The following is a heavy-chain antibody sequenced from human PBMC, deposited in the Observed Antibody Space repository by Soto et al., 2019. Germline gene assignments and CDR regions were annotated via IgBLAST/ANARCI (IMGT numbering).Heavy chain of an antibody. Sequence: QVLLHESGPGLVKPSGTLSLTCTVSGVSISRGDWWSWVRQVPGKELQWIGEIHHSAGTSSHPSLRSRVSLSVDTSKNQFSLNLKSVTAADTGVYYCARLVYDTRLNYLYLDSWGQGLLVTLSS. D-gene: IGHD3-22*01. CDR3: ARLVYDTRLNYLYLDS. V-gene: IGHV4-4*02. CDR1: GVSISRGDW. CDR2: IHHSAGT. J-gene: IGHJ4*02.